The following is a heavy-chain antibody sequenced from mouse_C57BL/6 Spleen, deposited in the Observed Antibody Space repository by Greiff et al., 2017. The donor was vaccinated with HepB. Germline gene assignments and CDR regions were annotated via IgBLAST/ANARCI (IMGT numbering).Heavy chain of an antibody. J-gene: IGHJ4*01. Sequence: QVQLKESGPELVKPGASVKISCKASGYAFSSSWMNWVKQRPGKGLEWIGRIYPGDGDTNYNGKFKGKATLTADKSSSTAYMQLSSLTSEDSAVYFCANQLGLYAMDYWGQGTSVTVSS. CDR1: GYAFSSSW. CDR2: IYPGDGDT. CDR3: ANQLGLYAMDY. D-gene: IGHD4-1*02. V-gene: IGHV1-82*01.